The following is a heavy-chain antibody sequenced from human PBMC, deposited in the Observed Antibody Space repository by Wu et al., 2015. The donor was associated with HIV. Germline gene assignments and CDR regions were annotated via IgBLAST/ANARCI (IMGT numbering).Heavy chain of an antibody. Sequence: QVQLVQSGAEVKKPGSSVKVSCKASGGTFSSYAISWVRQAPGQGLEWMGGIIPIFGTANYAQKFQGRVTITADESTSTAYMELSSLRSEDTAVYYCARDSVGDYYDSSGYYRTWGQGTLVTVLL. CDR2: IIPIFGTA. CDR3: ARDSVGDYYDSSGYYRT. J-gene: IGHJ5*02. V-gene: IGHV1-69*12. CDR1: GGTFSSYA. D-gene: IGHD3-22*01.